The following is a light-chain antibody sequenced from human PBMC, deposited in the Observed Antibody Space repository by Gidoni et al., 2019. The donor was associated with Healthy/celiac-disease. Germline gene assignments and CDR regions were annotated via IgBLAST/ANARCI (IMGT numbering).Light chain of an antibody. CDR1: QSVSSN. Sequence: EIVMTQPPATLSVSPGERATLSCRASQSVSSNLAWYQQKPGHAPRLLIYGASTRATGIPARFSGSGSGTEFTLTISSLQSEDFAVYYCQQYNNWPPLTFGGGTKVEIK. V-gene: IGKV3-15*01. CDR2: GAS. CDR3: QQYNNWPPLT. J-gene: IGKJ4*01.